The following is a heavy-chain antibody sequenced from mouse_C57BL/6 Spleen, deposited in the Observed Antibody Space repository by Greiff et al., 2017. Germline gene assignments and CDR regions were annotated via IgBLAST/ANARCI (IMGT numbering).Heavy chain of an antibody. CDR3: AREAQATRFAY. J-gene: IGHJ3*01. CDR2: IYPSDSET. Sequence: VQLQQPGAELVRPGSSVKLSCKASGYTFTSYWMDWVKQRPGQGLEWIGNIYPSDSETHYNQKFKDKATLTVDKSSSTAYMQLSSLTSEDSAVYYCAREAQATRFAYWGQGTLVTVSA. D-gene: IGHD3-2*02. CDR1: GYTFTSYW. V-gene: IGHV1-61*01.